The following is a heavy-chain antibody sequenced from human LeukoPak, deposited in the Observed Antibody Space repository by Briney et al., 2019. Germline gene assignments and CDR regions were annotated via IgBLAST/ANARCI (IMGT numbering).Heavy chain of an antibody. J-gene: IGHJ4*02. CDR1: GFTFSSYA. D-gene: IGHD3-9*01. CDR2: ISYDGSNK. Sequence: PGGSLRLSCAASGFTFSSYAMSWVRQAPGKGLEWVAVISYDGSNKYYVDSVKGRFTISRDNSKNTLYLQMNSLRAEDTAVYYCARGLVRDYDILTGQLDYWGQGTLVTVSS. CDR3: ARGLVRDYDILTGQLDY. V-gene: IGHV3-30-3*01.